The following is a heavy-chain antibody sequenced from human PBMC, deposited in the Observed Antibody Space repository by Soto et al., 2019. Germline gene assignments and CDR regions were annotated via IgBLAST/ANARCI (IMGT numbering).Heavy chain of an antibody. Sequence: VQLLESGGGLVQPGGSLRLSCAASGFTFDSYGMSWVRQAPGKGLEWVSYISGSGGSTYYADSVKGRFTISRDNSKNTLYMQMNSLSAEDTDVYFCAKVLTAGGLDYWGQGTLVTVSS. CDR2: ISGSGGST. V-gene: IGHV3-23*01. CDR1: GFTFDSYG. J-gene: IGHJ4*02. CDR3: AKVLTAGGLDY. D-gene: IGHD6-13*01.